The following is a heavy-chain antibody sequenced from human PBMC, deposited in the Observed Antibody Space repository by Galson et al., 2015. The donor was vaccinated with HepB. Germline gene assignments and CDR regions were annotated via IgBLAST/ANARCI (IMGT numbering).Heavy chain of an antibody. CDR2: IGTAGDP. D-gene: IGHD2-2*01. CDR1: GFTFSSYD. J-gene: IGHJ4*02. CDR3: ARADIVVVPARYGVAVAGTHFRY. V-gene: IGHV3-13*05. Sequence: SLRLSCAASGFTFSSYDMHWVRQATGKGLEWVSAIGTAGDPYYPGSVKGRFTISRENAKNSLYLQMNSLRAGDTAVYYCARADIVVVPARYGVAVAGTHFRYWGQGTLVTVSS.